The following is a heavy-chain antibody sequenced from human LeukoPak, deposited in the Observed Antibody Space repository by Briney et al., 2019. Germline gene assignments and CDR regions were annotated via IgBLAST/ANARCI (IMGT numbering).Heavy chain of an antibody. CDR2: INPNSGGT. V-gene: IGHV1-2*02. CDR3: ASDVVVAATPWAPFDP. D-gene: IGHD2-15*01. CDR1: GYTFTGYY. J-gene: IGHJ5*02. Sequence: GASVKVSCKASGYTFTGYYMHWVRQSPGQGLEWMGWINPNSGGTNYAQKFQGRVTTTRETSFSTASMALSRLRSDDTAVYYCASDVVVAATPWAPFDPWGQGTLVTVSS.